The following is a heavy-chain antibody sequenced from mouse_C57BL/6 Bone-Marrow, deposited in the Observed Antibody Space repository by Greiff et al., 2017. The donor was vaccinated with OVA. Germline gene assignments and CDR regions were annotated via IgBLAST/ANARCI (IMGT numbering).Heavy chain of an antibody. Sequence: EVKLMESGGGLVQPGGSLKLSCAASGFTFSDYYMYWVRQTPEKRLEWVAYISNGGGSTYYPDTVKGRFTISRDNAKNTLYLQMSRLKSEDTAMYYCARGDYVAYWGQGTLVTVSA. CDR3: ARGDYVAY. J-gene: IGHJ3*01. D-gene: IGHD2-4*01. CDR2: ISNGGGST. V-gene: IGHV5-12*01. CDR1: GFTFSDYY.